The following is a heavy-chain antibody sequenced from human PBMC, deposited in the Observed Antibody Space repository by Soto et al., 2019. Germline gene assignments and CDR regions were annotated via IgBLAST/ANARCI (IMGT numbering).Heavy chain of an antibody. V-gene: IGHV5-51*01. J-gene: IGHJ3*02. CDR3: ARPIAAASFIGAFDI. CDR1: GYSFTSYW. CDR2: IYPGDSDT. Sequence: PGESLKISCKGSGYSFTSYWIGWVRQMPGKGLEWMGIIYPGDSDTRYSPSFQGQVTISADKSISTAYLQWSSLKASDTAMYYCARPIAAASFIGAFDIWGQGTIVTVSS. D-gene: IGHD6-13*01.